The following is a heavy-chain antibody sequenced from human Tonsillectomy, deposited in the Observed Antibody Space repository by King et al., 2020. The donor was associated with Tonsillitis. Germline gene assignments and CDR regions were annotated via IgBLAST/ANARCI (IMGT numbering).Heavy chain of an antibody. V-gene: IGHV3-30*17. Sequence: VQLVESGGGVVQPGRSLRLSCAASGFTFSNYALHWVRQAPGMGLEWGAVISYDGTKNYYADSVKGRLTISRDNSKNTLYLQMNSLRAEDTAVYYCAGDSADYSDYYYMDVWGKGTTVTVSS. CDR3: AGDSADYSDYYYMDV. CDR2: ISYDGTKN. D-gene: IGHD3-10*01. CDR1: GFTFSNYA. J-gene: IGHJ6*03.